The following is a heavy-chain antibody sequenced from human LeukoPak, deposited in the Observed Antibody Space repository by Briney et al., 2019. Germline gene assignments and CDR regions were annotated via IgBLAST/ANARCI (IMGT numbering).Heavy chain of an antibody. CDR1: GFTFSSYA. J-gene: IGHJ4*02. CDR2: ISGSGGST. CDR3: AKDLNFRSGYYDGFDY. D-gene: IGHD3-3*01. V-gene: IGHV3-23*01. Sequence: GGSLRLSCAASGFTFSSYAMSWVRQAPGKGLEWVSAISGSGGSTYYADSVKGRFTISRDNSKNTLYLQMNSLRAEDTAVYYCAKDLNFRSGYYDGFDYWGQGTLVTVSS.